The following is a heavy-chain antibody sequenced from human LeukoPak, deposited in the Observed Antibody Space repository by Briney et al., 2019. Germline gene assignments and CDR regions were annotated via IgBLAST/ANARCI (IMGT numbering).Heavy chain of an antibody. J-gene: IGHJ4*02. V-gene: IGHV1-18*01. CDR3: ARDDYDYVWGSYRTKWGFDY. CDR2: ISAYNGKT. Sequence: ASVKVSCKASGYTFTIYGISWVRQPPGQGLEWMGWISAYNGKTNYAQKLQGRVTMTTDTSTTTAYMELRSLRSDDTAVDYCARDDYDYVWGSYRTKWGFDYWCQGTLVTVAS. D-gene: IGHD3-16*02. CDR1: GYTFTIYG.